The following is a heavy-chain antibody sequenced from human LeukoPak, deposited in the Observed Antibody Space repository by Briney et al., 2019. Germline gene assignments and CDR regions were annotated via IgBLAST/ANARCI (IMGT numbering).Heavy chain of an antibody. CDR2: ISYDGSNK. CDR3: ARDPPSDYGDYDY. J-gene: IGHJ4*02. V-gene: IGHV3-30*04. CDR1: GFTFSSYA. Sequence: RSLRLSCAASGFTFSSYAMHWVRQAPGKGLEWVAVISYDGSNKYYADSVKGRFTISRDNSKNTLYLQMNSLRAEDTAVYYCARDPPSDYGDYDYWGQGTLVTVSS. D-gene: IGHD4-17*01.